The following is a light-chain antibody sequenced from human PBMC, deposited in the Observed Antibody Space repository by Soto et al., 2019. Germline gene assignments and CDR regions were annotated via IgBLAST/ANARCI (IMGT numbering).Light chain of an antibody. V-gene: IGLV2-14*01. CDR1: TSDVGGYNY. CDR2: EVS. Sequence: QSALTQPASVSGSPGQSITISCTGTTSDVGGYNYVSWYQHHPDKAPKLMIYEVSNRPSGVSNRFSGSKSGNTASLTISGLQTADEADYCCSSYTSGSTLVFGTGTKVTVL. CDR3: SSYTSGSTLV. J-gene: IGLJ1*01.